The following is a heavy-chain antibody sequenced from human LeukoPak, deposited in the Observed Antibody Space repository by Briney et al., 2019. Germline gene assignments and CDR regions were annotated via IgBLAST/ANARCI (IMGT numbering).Heavy chain of an antibody. CDR2: IDYSGNT. CDR3: ATRRGN. Sequence: SETLSLTCTVSGGSISSSGYCWGWIRQPPGKGLEWIGSIDYSGNTNYNPSLKSRVTIAVDTSKNQFSLKLSSVTAADTAVYYCATRRGNWGQGNLVTVSS. CDR1: GGSISSSGYC. V-gene: IGHV4-39*01. D-gene: IGHD3-16*01. J-gene: IGHJ4*02.